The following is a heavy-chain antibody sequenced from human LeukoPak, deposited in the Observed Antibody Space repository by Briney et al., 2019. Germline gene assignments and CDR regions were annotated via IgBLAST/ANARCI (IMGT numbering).Heavy chain of an antibody. CDR2: IYYSGST. D-gene: IGHD3-10*01. CDR1: GGSISSHY. J-gene: IGHJ4*02. CDR3: ARSAGGPDDY. V-gene: IGHV4-59*11. Sequence: SETLSLTCTVSGGSISSHYWSWIRQPPGKGLEWIGYIYYSGSTNYNPSLKSPVTISVDTSKNQFSLKLSSVTAADSAVYYCARSAGGPDDYWGQGTLVTVSS.